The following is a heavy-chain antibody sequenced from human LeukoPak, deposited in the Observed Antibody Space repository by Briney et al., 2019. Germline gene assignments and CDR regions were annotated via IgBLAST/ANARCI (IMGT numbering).Heavy chain of an antibody. CDR1: GFTFSSYA. D-gene: IGHD6-19*01. Sequence: PGRSLRLSCAASGFTFSSYAMSWVRQAPGKGLEWVSVISSGSSYIYFADSVKGRFSISRDNAKNSLYLQMNSLRAEDTGLYYCARGVGYSSGWFDYWGQGTPVTVSS. V-gene: IGHV3-21*01. CDR3: ARGVGYSSGWFDY. J-gene: IGHJ4*02. CDR2: ISSGSSYI.